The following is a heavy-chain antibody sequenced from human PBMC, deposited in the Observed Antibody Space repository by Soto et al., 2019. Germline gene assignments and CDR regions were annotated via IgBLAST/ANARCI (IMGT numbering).Heavy chain of an antibody. CDR3: ARATRFLEWLLNGMDV. CDR1: GGTFSSYA. J-gene: IGHJ6*02. V-gene: IGHV1-69*13. D-gene: IGHD3-3*01. Sequence: SVKVSCKASGGTFSSYAISWVRQAPGQGLEWMGGIIPIFGTANYAQKFQGRVTITADESTSTAYMELSSLRSEDTAVYYCARATRFLEWLLNGMDVWGQGTTVTVSS. CDR2: IIPIFGTA.